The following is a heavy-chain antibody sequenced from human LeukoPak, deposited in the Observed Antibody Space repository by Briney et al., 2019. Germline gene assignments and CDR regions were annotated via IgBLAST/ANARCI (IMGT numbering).Heavy chain of an antibody. V-gene: IGHV1-69*04. CDR1: GGTFSSYA. D-gene: IGHD5-18*01. CDR2: IIPILGIA. J-gene: IGHJ6*02. Sequence: GASVKVSCKASGGTFSSYAISWVRQAPGQGLEWMGIIIPILGIANYAQKFQGRVTITADKSTSTAYMELSSLRSEDTAVYYCARDPPSRIQLWLPVYYYYGMDVWGQGTTVTVSS. CDR3: ARDPPSRIQLWLPVYYYYGMDV.